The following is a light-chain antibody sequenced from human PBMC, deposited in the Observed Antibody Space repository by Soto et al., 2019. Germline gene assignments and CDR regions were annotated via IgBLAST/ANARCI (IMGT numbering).Light chain of an antibody. CDR2: NNN. V-gene: IGLV1-44*01. J-gene: IGLJ1*01. CDR3: AAWDDSLNGYV. CDR1: SSNIGTNT. Sequence: QSVLTQPPSASGTPGQRVTISCSGSSSNIGTNTVNWYQQLPGTAPKLLIYNNNQWPSGVPDRFSGSKSGTSASLAISGLQSDIEADYYCAAWDDSLNGYVFGIGTKLTVL.